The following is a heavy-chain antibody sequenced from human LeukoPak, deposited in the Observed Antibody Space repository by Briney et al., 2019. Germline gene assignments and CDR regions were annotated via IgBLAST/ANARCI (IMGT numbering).Heavy chain of an antibody. CDR3: ARANWNDDAFDI. D-gene: IGHD1-20*01. CDR2: IYSGGTT. CDR1: GFTVSSNY. V-gene: IGHV3-66*01. Sequence: PGGSLRLSCAASGFTVSSNYMSWVRQAPGKGLEWVSVIYSGGTTYYADSVKGRFPISRDNSKNTLYLQMNSLRADDTAVYYCARANWNDDAFDIWGQGTMVTVS. J-gene: IGHJ3*02.